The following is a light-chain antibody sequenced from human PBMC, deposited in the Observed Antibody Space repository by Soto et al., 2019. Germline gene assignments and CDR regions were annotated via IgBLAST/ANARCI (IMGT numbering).Light chain of an antibody. J-gene: IGLJ1*01. CDR1: GSDVGDYNY. CDR3: GSYASSNTYV. V-gene: IGLV2-14*03. CDR2: DVG. Sequence: QSARTHPPSVPGPPGQPFPISCMGTGSDVGDYNYVSWYQQHPGKAPKLMIYDVGNRPSGVSNRFSGSKSGNTASLTISGLQAEDEADYYCGSYASSNTYVFGTGTKLTVL.